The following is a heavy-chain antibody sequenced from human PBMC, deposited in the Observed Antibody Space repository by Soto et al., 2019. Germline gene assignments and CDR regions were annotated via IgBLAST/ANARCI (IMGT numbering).Heavy chain of an antibody. D-gene: IGHD3-10*01. CDR2: ISAYNGNT. Sequence: QVQLVQSGAEVKKPGASVKVSCKASGYTFTSYGISWVRQAPGQGLKGMGWISAYNGNTNYAQKLQGRVTMTTATATSTAYMVLRRLRSDDTAVYFCAREYGSGSRFDYWGQGTLVTVSS. CDR1: GYTFTSYG. CDR3: AREYGSGSRFDY. V-gene: IGHV1-18*01. J-gene: IGHJ4*02.